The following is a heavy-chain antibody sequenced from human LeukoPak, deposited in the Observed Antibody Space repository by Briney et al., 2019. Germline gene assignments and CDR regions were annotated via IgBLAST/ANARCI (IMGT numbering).Heavy chain of an antibody. J-gene: IGHJ4*02. Sequence: SETLSLTCTVSVGSISSSSYYWGWIRQPPGKGLEWIGSIYYSGSTYYNPSLKSRVTISVDTSKNQFSLKLSSVTAADTAVYYCASPVTGYSSGWYSTDYWGQGTLVTVSS. D-gene: IGHD6-19*01. V-gene: IGHV4-39*01. CDR3: ASPVTGYSSGWYSTDY. CDR2: IYYSGST. CDR1: VGSISSSSYY.